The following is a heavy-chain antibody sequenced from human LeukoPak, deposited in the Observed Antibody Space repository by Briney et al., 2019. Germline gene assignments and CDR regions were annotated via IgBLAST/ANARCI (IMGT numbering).Heavy chain of an antibody. CDR2: IYYSGST. CDR1: GGSISGSSYY. D-gene: IGHD1-26*01. V-gene: IGHV4-31*03. Sequence: SETLSLTCTVSGGSISGSSYYWGWIRQPPGKGLEWIGYIYYSGSTYYNPSLKSRVTISVDTSKNQFSLKLSSVTAADTAVYYCARDASLGSDPAFDIWGQGTMVTVSS. CDR3: ARDASLGSDPAFDI. J-gene: IGHJ3*02.